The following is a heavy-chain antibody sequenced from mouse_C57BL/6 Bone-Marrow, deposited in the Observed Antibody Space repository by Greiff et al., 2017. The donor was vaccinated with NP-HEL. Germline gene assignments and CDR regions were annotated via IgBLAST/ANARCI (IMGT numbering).Heavy chain of an antibody. Sequence: LVESGAELARPGASVKLSCKASGYTFTSYGISWVKQRTGQGLEWIGEIYPRSGNTYYNEKFKGKATLTADKSSSTAYMELRSLTSEDSAVYFCAQTGAWFAYWGQGTLVTVSA. D-gene: IGHD4-1*01. CDR2: IYPRSGNT. J-gene: IGHJ3*01. CDR1: GYTFTSYG. CDR3: AQTGAWFAY. V-gene: IGHV1-81*01.